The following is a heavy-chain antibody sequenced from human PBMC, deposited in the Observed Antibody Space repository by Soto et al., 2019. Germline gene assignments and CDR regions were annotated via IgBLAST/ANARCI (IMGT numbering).Heavy chain of an antibody. Sequence: QVQLVESGGGVVQPGRSLRLSCATSGFTFSNYGMHWVRQAPGKGLEWVAVIWFDGSNKNYGDSVKGRFTISRENSKSTLYLQMNSMRAEDTAVYYCARGAAVAGYWGYYFAYWGQGTLVTVSS. CDR3: ARGAAVAGYWGYYFAY. D-gene: IGHD6-19*01. CDR1: GFTFSNYG. CDR2: IWFDGSNK. V-gene: IGHV3-33*01. J-gene: IGHJ4*02.